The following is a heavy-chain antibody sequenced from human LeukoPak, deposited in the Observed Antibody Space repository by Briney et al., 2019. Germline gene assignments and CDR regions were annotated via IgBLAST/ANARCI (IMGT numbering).Heavy chain of an antibody. CDR3: ARVVSNGYSYGYTIDY. V-gene: IGHV4-31*03. D-gene: IGHD5-18*01. Sequence: SQTLSLTCTVSGGSISSGGYYWSWIRQHPGKGLEWIGYIYYSGSTYYNPSLKSRVTISVDTSENQFSLKLSSVTAADTAVYYCARVVSNGYSYGYTIDYWGQGTLVTVSS. CDR1: GGSISSGGYY. J-gene: IGHJ4*02. CDR2: IYYSGST.